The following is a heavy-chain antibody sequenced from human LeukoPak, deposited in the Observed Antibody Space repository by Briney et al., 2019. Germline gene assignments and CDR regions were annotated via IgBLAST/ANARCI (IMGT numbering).Heavy chain of an antibody. CDR2: IYHSGST. CDR3: ARRTKTYYYDSSGYYWVDAFDI. V-gene: IGHV4-4*02. D-gene: IGHD3-22*01. J-gene: IGHJ3*02. Sequence: SETLSLTCAVSGGSISSSNWWSWVRQPPGKGLEWIGEIYHSGSTNYNPSLKSRVTISVDKSKNQFSLKLSSVTAADTAVYYCARRTKTYYYDSSGYYWVDAFDIWGQGTMVTVSS. CDR1: GGSISSSNW.